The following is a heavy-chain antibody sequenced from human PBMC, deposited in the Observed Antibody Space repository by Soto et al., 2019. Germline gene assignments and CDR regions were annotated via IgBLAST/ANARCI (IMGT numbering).Heavy chain of an antibody. Sequence: LRLSCAACEFTFSSYWMSWVRQAPGKGLEWVANIKQDGSERYYVDSVKGRFTISRDNAKNSLFLQMNSLRADDTAVYYCASETSSGTSDYWGQGTLVTVSS. D-gene: IGHD1-26*01. CDR2: IKQDGSER. J-gene: IGHJ4*02. CDR3: ASETSSGTSDY. CDR1: EFTFSSYW. V-gene: IGHV3-7*03.